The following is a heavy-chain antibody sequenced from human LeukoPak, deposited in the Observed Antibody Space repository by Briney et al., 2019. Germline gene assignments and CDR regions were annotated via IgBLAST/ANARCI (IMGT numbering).Heavy chain of an antibody. Sequence: SETLSLTCTVSGGFISSYYWSWIRQPPGKGLEWIGYIYYSGSTNYNPSLKSRVTISVDTSKNQFSLKLSSVTAADTAVYYCARGGYYYDSSGYPDAFDIWGQGTMVTVSS. V-gene: IGHV4-59*01. D-gene: IGHD3-22*01. CDR3: ARGGYYYDSSGYPDAFDI. CDR1: GGFISSYY. CDR2: IYYSGST. J-gene: IGHJ3*02.